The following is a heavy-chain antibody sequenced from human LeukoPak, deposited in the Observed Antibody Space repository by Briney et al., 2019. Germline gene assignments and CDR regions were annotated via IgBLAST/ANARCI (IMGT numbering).Heavy chain of an antibody. V-gene: IGHV4-59*01. Sequence: SETLSLTCTVSGGSISSYYWSWIRQPPGKGVEWIGYIYYSGSTNYNPSLKSRVTISVDTSKNQFSLKLSSVTAADTAVYYCARGTYYYYYYMDVWGKGTTVTVSS. CDR2: IYYSGST. CDR1: GGSISSYY. J-gene: IGHJ6*03. CDR3: ARGTYYYYYYMDV.